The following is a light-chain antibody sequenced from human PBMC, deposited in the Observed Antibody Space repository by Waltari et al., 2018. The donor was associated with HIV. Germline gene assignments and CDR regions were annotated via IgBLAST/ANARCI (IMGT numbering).Light chain of an antibody. Sequence: QSVLTQPPSASGTPGQSVTISCSGSGSNIGSNSVYWYQHRPGTTPKLLIYMNNERPSGVPDRCSGSKSGTSASLAISGRRSGDEADYYCAAWDDSLSGPVFGGGTKVTVL. CDR3: AAWDDSLSGPV. CDR1: GSNIGSNS. J-gene: IGLJ3*02. CDR2: MNN. V-gene: IGLV1-47*01.